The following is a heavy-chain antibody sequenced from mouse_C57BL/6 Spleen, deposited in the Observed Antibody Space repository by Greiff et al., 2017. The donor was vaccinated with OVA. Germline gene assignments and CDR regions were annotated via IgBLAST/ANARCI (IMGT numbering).Heavy chain of an antibody. J-gene: IGHJ4*01. D-gene: IGHD2-3*01. CDR2: IHPNSGST. Sequence: QVQLKQPGAELVKPGASVKLSCKASGYTFTSYWMHWVKQRPGQGLEWVGMIHPNSGSTNYNEKFKSKATLTVDKSSSTAYMQLSSLTSEDSAVYYCARCEGYDGYPHYYAMDYWGQGTSVTVSS. CDR3: ARCEGYDGYPHYYAMDY. V-gene: IGHV1-64*01. CDR1: GYTFTSYW.